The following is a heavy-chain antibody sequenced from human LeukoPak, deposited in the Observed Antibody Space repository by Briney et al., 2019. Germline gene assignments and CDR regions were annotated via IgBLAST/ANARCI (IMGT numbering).Heavy chain of an antibody. CDR1: GYSISSGYY. J-gene: IGHJ4*02. V-gene: IGHV4-38-2*02. CDR2: IYHSGST. CDR3: ASLDDYSNQ. D-gene: IGHD4-11*01. Sequence: PSETLSLTCTVSGYSISSGYYWGWIRQPPGKGLEWIGSIYHSGSTYYNPSLKSRVTISVDTSKNQFSLKLSSVTAADTAVYYCASLDDYSNQWGRGTLVTVSS.